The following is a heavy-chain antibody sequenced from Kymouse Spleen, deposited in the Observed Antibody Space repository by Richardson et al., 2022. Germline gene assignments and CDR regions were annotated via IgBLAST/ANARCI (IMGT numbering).Heavy chain of an antibody. D-gene: IGHD7-27*02. V-gene: IGHV3-9*01. CDR2: ISWNSGSI. J-gene: IGHJ3*02. Sequence: EVQLVESGGGLVQPGRSLRLSCAASGFTFDDYAMHWVRQAPGKGLEWVSGISWNSGSIGYADSVKGRFTISRDNAKNSLYLQMNSLRAEDTALYYCAKDNWGSPDAFDIWGQGTMVTVSS. CDR3: AKDNWGSPDAFDI. CDR1: GFTFDDYA.